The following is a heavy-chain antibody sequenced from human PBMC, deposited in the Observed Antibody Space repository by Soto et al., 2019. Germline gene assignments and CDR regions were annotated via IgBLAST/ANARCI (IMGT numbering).Heavy chain of an antibody. D-gene: IGHD2-15*01. J-gene: IGHJ3*02. Sequence: QVQLVQSGAEVKKPGSSVKVSCKASGGTFSSYAISWVRQAPGQGLEWMGGIIPIFGTANYAQKFQGRVTITADKSTSTAYMERSSVRSEDTAVYYCARQWSTVVTGAFDIWGQGTMVTVSS. CDR2: IIPIFGTA. CDR1: GGTFSSYA. CDR3: ARQWSTVVTGAFDI. V-gene: IGHV1-69*06.